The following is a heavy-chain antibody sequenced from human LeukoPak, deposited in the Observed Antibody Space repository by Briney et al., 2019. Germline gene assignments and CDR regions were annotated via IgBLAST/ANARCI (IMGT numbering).Heavy chain of an antibody. J-gene: IGHJ3*01. Sequence: GGSLRLSCAASGYTFTSYSMSWVRQAPGKGLEWVSFISNSDDTRYYADSVRGRFTISRDDAKNSLYLQMSSLRDGDTAVYYCVRGYYSNSFDFWGQGTVVTVSS. CDR1: GYTFTSYS. D-gene: IGHD2/OR15-2a*01. CDR2: ISNSDDTR. CDR3: VRGYYSNSFDF. V-gene: IGHV3-48*02.